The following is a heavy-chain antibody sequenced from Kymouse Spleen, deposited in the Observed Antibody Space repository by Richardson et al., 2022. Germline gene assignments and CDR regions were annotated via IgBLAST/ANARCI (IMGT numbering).Heavy chain of an antibody. Sequence: QVQLQQWGAGLLKPSETLSLTCAVYGGSFSGYYWSWIRQPPGKGLEWIGEINHSGSTNYNPSLKSRVTISVDTSKNQFSLKLSSVTAADTAVYYCARYYGSGSYYKDYYYYGMDVWGQGTTVTVSS. CDR2: INHSGST. V-gene: IGHV4-34*01. CDR1: GGSFSGYY. CDR3: ARYYGSGSYYKDYYYYGMDV. D-gene: IGHD3-10*01. J-gene: IGHJ6*02.